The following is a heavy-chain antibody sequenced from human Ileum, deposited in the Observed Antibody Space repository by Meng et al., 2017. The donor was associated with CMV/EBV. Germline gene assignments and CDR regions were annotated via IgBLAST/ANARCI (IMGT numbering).Heavy chain of an antibody. CDR2: IFYSGST. D-gene: IGHD6-13*01. CDR1: GGSISSSSYY. Sequence: GSLRLSCTVSGGSISSSSYYWGWIRQPPGKGLEWIGSIFYSGSTYNNPSLKSRVTISVDTSKNQFSLKLSSVTAANTAVYYCARRGLTSAGTEGIDYWGQGTLVTVSS. J-gene: IGHJ4*02. CDR3: ARRGLTSAGTEGIDY. V-gene: IGHV4-39*01.